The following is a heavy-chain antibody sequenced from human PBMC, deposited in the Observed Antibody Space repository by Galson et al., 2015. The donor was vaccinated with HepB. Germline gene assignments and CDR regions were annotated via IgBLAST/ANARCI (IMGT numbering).Heavy chain of an antibody. V-gene: IGHV5-51*01. CDR1: GYTFGHYW. J-gene: IGHJ5*02. D-gene: IGHD1-14*01. CDR3: ARFSAAGFSLNWFDP. CDR2: TYPDDSTV. Sequence: QSGAEVKRPGESLTVSCRGSGYTFGHYWIGWVRQMPGKGLEWMGITYPDDSTVRYSPSFQGQVTISADKSTATAYLEWSSLKASDTAMYFCARFSAAGFSLNWFDPWGQGTLVTVSS.